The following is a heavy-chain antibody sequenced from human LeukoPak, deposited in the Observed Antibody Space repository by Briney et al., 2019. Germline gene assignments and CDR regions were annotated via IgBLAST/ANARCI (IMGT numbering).Heavy chain of an antibody. CDR1: GGSLSGYY. V-gene: IGHV4-59*01. D-gene: IGHD3-10*01. CDR3: ARGGYYGSGNDFRFDP. J-gene: IGHJ5*02. Sequence: SETLSLTCAVYGGSLSGYYLSWIRQPPGKGLEWVGYIYYSGSTNYNPSLKSRVTISGDTSKNQFSLKMTSVTAADTAVYFCARGGYYGSGNDFRFDPWGQGTLVTVSS. CDR2: IYYSGST.